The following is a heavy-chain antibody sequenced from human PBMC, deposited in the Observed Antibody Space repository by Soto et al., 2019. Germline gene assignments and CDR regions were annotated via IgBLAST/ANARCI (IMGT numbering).Heavy chain of an antibody. CDR2: IKSKTDGGTT. Sequence: EVQLVESGGDLVKPGGSLRLSCAASGFTFSNAWMSWVSQAPGKGREWVGRIKSKTDGGTTDYAAAVEGRFTISREDSNNTVYLQMDSLKTEDTAVYYCATKRTGITTIGPGYWGQGTLVTVSS. CDR1: GFTFSNAW. V-gene: IGHV3-15*01. J-gene: IGHJ4*02. D-gene: IGHD1-20*01. CDR3: ATKRTGITTIGPGY.